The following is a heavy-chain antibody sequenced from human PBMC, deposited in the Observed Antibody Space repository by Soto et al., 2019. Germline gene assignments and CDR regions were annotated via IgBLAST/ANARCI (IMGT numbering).Heavy chain of an antibody. J-gene: IGHJ6*01. CDR2: ISAYNGNT. CDR3: AREYDYGDYTGRGNGMDV. CDR1: GYTFTSYG. V-gene: IGHV1-18*04. D-gene: IGHD4-17*01. Sequence: ASVKVSCKASGYTFTSYGISWVLQSPVEGLEGMGWISAYNGNTNYAQKLQGRVTMTTDILTSTAYIELRTPRSDDTAVYYCAREYDYGDYTGRGNGMDVWRQGTTVTVGS.